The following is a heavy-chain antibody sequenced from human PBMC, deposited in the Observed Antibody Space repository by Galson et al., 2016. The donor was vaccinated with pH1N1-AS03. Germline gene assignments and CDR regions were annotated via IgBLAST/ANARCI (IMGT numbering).Heavy chain of an antibody. CDR3: ARPAHYDSSGRDALDV. Sequence: QSGAKVKKQGDSLKISCKSSGYGFNGYWTGWVRQMPGKGLEWMGIIFPGDSDTRYSPSFQGQVTISADKSTRTTYLQWRSLKASDTAIYYCARPAHYDSSGRDALDVWGQGTMLIVSS. J-gene: IGHJ3*01. CDR1: GYGFNGYW. CDR2: IFPGDSDT. D-gene: IGHD3-22*01. V-gene: IGHV5-51*03.